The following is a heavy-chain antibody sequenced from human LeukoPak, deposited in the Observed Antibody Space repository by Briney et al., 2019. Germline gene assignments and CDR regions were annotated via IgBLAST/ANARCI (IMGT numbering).Heavy chain of an antibody. CDR2: IDPSGGST. V-gene: IGHV1-46*01. J-gene: IGHJ4*02. Sequence: GASVTVSCTASGYTFSSYYMHWVRQAPGQGLEWMGIIDPSGGSTSYAQKFQGRVTMTRDTSTSTVYMELSSLRSEDTAVYYCARVDGSPGVIDYWGQGTLVTVSS. CDR3: ARVDGSPGVIDY. CDR1: GYTFSSYY. D-gene: IGHD5-24*01.